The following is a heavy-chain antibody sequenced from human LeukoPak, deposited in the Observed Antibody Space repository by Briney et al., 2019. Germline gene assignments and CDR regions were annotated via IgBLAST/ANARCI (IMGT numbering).Heavy chain of an antibody. J-gene: IGHJ4*02. Sequence: PGGSLSLSRAASGLTFNSYWMNWLRQAPGKGLEWVANIKRDGSEKYYVDSVKGRFTICRDNAKNSLDLQMNSLRVEDTAVYYCARLGPASSGWPESFDYWGQGTLVTVSS. D-gene: IGHD6-19*01. CDR1: GLTFNSYW. CDR2: IKRDGSEK. CDR3: ARLGPASSGWPESFDY. V-gene: IGHV3-7*03.